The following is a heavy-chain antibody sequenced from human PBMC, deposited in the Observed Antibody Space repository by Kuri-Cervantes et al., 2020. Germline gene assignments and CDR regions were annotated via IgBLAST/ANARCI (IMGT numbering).Heavy chain of an antibody. D-gene: IGHD1-26*01. Sequence: GESLKISCKASGFSFTSYWISWVRQMPGKGLEWMAIIYPGDCDIRYSASLQGQFTISTDNSNSTAYLQWSSLKASDTAMYYCARRGGIVGAHYYYYYMDVWGKGTTVTVSS. CDR3: ARRGGIVGAHYYYYYMDV. CDR1: GFSFTSYW. CDR2: IYPGDCDI. V-gene: IGHV5-51*01. J-gene: IGHJ6*03.